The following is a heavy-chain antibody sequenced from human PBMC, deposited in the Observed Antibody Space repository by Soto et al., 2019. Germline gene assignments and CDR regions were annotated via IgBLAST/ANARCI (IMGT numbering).Heavy chain of an antibody. D-gene: IGHD2-2*01. Sequence: TCTVSGGSISSGGYYWSWIRQPPGKGLEWIGEINHSGSTNYNPSLKSRVTISVDTSKNQFSLKLSSVTAADTAVYYCARKGFVVVPGGFYYYYYGMDVWGQGTTVTVSS. V-gene: IGHV4-39*07. J-gene: IGHJ6*02. CDR2: INHSGST. CDR1: GGSISSGGYY. CDR3: ARKGFVVVPGGFYYYYYGMDV.